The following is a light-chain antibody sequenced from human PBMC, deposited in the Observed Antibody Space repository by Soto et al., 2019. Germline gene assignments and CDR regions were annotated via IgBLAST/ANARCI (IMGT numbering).Light chain of an antibody. J-gene: IGKJ5*01. CDR2: GAS. Sequence: EIVLTQSPGTLSVSPGERATLSCRASQSVSSNLAWYQQKPGQAPRLLIYGASTRATGIPARFSGSGSGTEFTLTISSLQSEDFAVYYCQQYNNWPITVGQGTRLEI. V-gene: IGKV3D-15*01. CDR3: QQYNNWPIT. CDR1: QSVSSN.